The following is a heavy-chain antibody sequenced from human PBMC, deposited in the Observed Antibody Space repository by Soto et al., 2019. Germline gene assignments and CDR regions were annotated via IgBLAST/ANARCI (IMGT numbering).Heavy chain of an antibody. J-gene: IGHJ4*02. D-gene: IGHD6-6*01. CDR3: ARVRRNGHSSSPEYYFDY. CDR2: INPSGGST. CDR1: GYTFTSYY. V-gene: IGHV1-46*01. Sequence: ASVKVSCKASGYTFTSYYMHWVRQAPGQGLEWMGIINPSGGSTSYAQKFQGRVTMTRDTSTSTVYMELSSLRSEDTAVYYCARVRRNGHSSSPEYYFDYWGQGTLVTVYS.